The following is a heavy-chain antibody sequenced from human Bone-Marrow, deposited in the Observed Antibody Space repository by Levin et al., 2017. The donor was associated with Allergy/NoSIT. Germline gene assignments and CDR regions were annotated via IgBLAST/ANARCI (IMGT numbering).Heavy chain of an antibody. CDR3: ARVDEHWLAFEY. Sequence: SCTVSGDSINAYYWSWIRQPPGKGLDWIGYIYYDGSTNYNPSLKSRVTISIDRSKNQFSLKLISVTAADTAVYYCARVDEHWLAFEYWGQGTLVTVPA. CDR1: GDSINAYY. D-gene: IGHD6-19*01. CDR2: IYYDGST. J-gene: IGHJ4*02. V-gene: IGHV4-59*01.